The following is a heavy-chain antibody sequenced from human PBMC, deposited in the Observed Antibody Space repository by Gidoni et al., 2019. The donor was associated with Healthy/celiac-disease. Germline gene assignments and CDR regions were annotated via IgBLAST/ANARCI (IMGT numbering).Heavy chain of an antibody. J-gene: IGHJ6*02. Sequence: QVQLVESGGGVVQPGRSLRLSCAASGFTFSRSGMHWVRQAPGKGLEWVAVISYDGSNKYYADSVKGRFTISRDNSKNTLYLQMNSLRAEDTAVYYCAKDHITGTTNYYYGMDVWGQGTTVTVSS. CDR1: GFTFSRSG. CDR2: ISYDGSNK. D-gene: IGHD1-7*01. CDR3: AKDHITGTTNYYYGMDV. V-gene: IGHV3-30*18.